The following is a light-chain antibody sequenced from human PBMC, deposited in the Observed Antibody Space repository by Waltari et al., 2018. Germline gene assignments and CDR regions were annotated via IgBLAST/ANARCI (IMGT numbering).Light chain of an antibody. CDR2: EFS. J-gene: IGLJ1*01. V-gene: IGLV2-8*01. CDR1: DSDVGRYNH. CDR3: SSYGSSNPYV. Sequence: QSALTQPPSASGSPGQSVTISCTGTDSDVGRYNHVSCYQQHPGKTPKVIIYEFSERPSGVPYRFAGSKSGKTATLTVAGLQAEDEADYYCSSYGSSNPYVFGTGTKVTVL.